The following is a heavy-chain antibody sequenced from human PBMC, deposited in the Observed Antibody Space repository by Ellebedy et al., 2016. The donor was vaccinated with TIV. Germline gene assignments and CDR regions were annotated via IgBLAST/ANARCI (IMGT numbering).Heavy chain of an antibody. Sequence: PGGSLRLSCAASGFKLEDYAMHWVRQAPGKGLEWVSGISWNSGSIGYADSVKGRFTISRDNANNFLYLQMNGLRAEDTALYFCAKDLSTAGAFLAFDYWGQGTLVTVSS. CDR1: GFKLEDYA. J-gene: IGHJ4*02. V-gene: IGHV3-9*01. D-gene: IGHD6-13*01. CDR2: ISWNSGSI. CDR3: AKDLSTAGAFLAFDY.